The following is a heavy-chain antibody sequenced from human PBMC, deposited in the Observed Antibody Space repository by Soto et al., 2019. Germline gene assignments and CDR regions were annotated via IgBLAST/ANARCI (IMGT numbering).Heavy chain of an antibody. V-gene: IGHV1-3*01. CDR3: ARDRRSSSWLNWFDP. CDR1: GYTFTSYA. CDR2: INAGNGNT. Sequence: ASVKVSCKASGYTFTSYAMHWVRQAPGQRLEWMGWINAGNGNTKYSQKFQGRVTITRDTSASTAYMELSSLRSEDTAVYYCARDRRSSSWLNWFDPWGQRTLVTVSS. J-gene: IGHJ5*02. D-gene: IGHD6-13*01.